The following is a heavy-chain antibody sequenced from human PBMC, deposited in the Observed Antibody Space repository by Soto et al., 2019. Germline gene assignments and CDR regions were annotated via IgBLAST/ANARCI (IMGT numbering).Heavy chain of an antibody. CDR2: IYATGTT. CDR3: VRDGTKTLREWFDP. D-gene: IGHD1-1*01. Sequence: PGETLSLTCTVSGASISGFYLSWIRKSAGKGLEWIGRIYATGTTAYNPSLKSRVMMSVDTSKKQFSLKLRSVTAADTAVYYCVRDGTKTLREWFDPWGQGISVTVSS. J-gene: IGHJ5*02. V-gene: IGHV4-4*07. CDR1: GASISGFY.